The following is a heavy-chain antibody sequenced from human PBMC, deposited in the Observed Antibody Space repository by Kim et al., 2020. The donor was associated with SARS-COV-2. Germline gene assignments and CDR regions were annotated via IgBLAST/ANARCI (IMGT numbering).Heavy chain of an antibody. J-gene: IGHJ5*02. Sequence: SETLSLTCTVSGGSISSYYWSWIRQPAGKGLEWIGRIYTSGSTNYNPSLKSRVTMSVDTSKNQFSLKLSSVTAADTAVYYCARERRGGSGWYHNWFDPWGQGTLVTVSS. D-gene: IGHD6-19*01. V-gene: IGHV4-4*07. CDR2: IYTSGST. CDR1: GGSISSYY. CDR3: ARERRGGSGWYHNWFDP.